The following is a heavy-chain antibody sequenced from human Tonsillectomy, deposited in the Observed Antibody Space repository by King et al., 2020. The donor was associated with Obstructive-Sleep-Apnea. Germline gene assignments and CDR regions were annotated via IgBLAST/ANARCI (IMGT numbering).Heavy chain of an antibody. Sequence: VQLVESGGGLVKPGGSLRLSCAASGFTFSDYYMSWIRQAPGKGLEWVSYIINGNTYIDYTDSVKGRFTISRDNAKNSLSLQMSSLRAEDTAVYYCARNFLGYSSSWYLPPLDYWGRGTLVTVSS. D-gene: IGHD6-13*01. J-gene: IGHJ4*02. CDR3: ARNFLGYSSSWYLPPLDY. CDR2: IINGNTYI. V-gene: IGHV3-11*06. CDR1: GFTFSDYY.